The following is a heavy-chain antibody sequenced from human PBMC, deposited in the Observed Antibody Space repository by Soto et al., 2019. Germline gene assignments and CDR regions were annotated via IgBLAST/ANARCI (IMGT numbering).Heavy chain of an antibody. D-gene: IGHD1-26*01. CDR1: GGSFSSYA. Sequence: QVQLVQSGAEVKKPGSSVKVSCKASGGSFSSYAMSWVRQAPGQGLAWMGGIIPFFGTANYAEKFQGKVTITADRSPSTGYMALISLNSEDTAVYFCARSKFSGCYYFDYWGQGTLVTGSS. J-gene: IGHJ4*02. CDR3: ARSKFSGCYYFDY. CDR2: IIPFFGTA. V-gene: IGHV1-69*06.